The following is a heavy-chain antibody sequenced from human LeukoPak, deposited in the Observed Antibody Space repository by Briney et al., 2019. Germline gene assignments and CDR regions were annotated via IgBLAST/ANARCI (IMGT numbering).Heavy chain of an antibody. CDR2: IKQDGSEK. V-gene: IGHV3-7*01. CDR1: GFTFSSYW. D-gene: IGHD2-15*01. J-gene: IGHJ6*02. CDR3: ARSRADRDYYYGMDV. Sequence: GGSLRLSCAASGFTFSSYWMSWVRQAPGKGLEWVANIKQDGSEKYYVDSVKGRFTISRDNAKNSLYLQMNSLRAEDTAVYYCARSRADRDYYYGMDVWGQGTTVTVSS.